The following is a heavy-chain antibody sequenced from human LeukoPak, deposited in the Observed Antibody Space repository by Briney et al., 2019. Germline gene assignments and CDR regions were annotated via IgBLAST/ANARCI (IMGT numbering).Heavy chain of an antibody. CDR2: IYYSGST. CDR1: GGSISSYY. Sequence: SETLSLTCTVSGGSISSYYWGWIRQPPGKGLEWIGYIYYSGSTNYNPSLKSRVTISVDTSKNQFSLKLSSVTAADTAVYYCARGIAARYWYFDLWGRGTLVTVSS. J-gene: IGHJ2*01. CDR3: ARGIAARYWYFDL. D-gene: IGHD6-13*01. V-gene: IGHV4-59*01.